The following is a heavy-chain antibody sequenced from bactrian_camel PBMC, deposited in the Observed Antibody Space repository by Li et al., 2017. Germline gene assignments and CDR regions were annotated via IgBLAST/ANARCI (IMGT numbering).Heavy chain of an antibody. CDR3: VKDDWGRSFGS. CDR2: IDRAGTT. Sequence: HVQLVESGGGSVQVGGSLRLSCAASVDTSSLYCMAWFHQAPGKDHELVARIDRAGTTWYRDSVKDRFTISKDNAKNTLYLQMDNLKPEDAAMYYCVKDDWGRSFGSWGQGTQVTVS. CDR1: VDTSSLYC. D-gene: IGHD5*01. V-gene: IGHV3S55*01. J-gene: IGHJ6*01.